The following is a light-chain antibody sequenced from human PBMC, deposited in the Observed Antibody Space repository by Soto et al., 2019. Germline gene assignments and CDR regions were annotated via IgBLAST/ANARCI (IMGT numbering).Light chain of an antibody. J-gene: IGKJ2*01. V-gene: IGKV3-20*01. CDR3: QQYGSSSYT. CDR1: QSVSRNY. Sequence: EIVWTQSPGTLSLSPGERATLACRASQSVSRNYLALYQQIPGQAPRLLIYGTSSRATGIPDRFSGSGSGTDFTLSISRLEPEDFAVYYCQQYGSSSYTFGQGTKLEVK. CDR2: GTS.